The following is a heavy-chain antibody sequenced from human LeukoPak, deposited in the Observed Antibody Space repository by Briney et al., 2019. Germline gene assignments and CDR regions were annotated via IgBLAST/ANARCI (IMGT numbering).Heavy chain of an antibody. J-gene: IGHJ3*02. D-gene: IGHD6-19*01. V-gene: IGHV5-51*01. CDR1: GYSFTSYW. Sequence: GESLKISCKGSGYSFTSYWIAWVRQMPGEGLEWMGMFHPGDSDTRYSPSFQGQVTISADKSINTAYLQWSSLKASDTAMYYCARPATSHSGWYPRYAFDMWGQGTMVTVSS. CDR2: FHPGDSDT. CDR3: ARPATSHSGWYPRYAFDM.